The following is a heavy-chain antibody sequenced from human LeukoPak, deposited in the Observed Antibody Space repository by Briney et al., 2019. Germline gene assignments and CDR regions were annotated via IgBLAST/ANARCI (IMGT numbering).Heavy chain of an antibody. Sequence: GGSLRLSCAASGFTFSSYAMSWVRQAPGKGLEWVSAISGSGGSTYYADSVKGRFTISRDNSKNTLYLQMNSLRAEDTAVYYCAKGGLGYCSGGSCYEIDYWGQGTLVTVSS. V-gene: IGHV3-23*01. J-gene: IGHJ4*02. CDR3: AKGGLGYCSGGSCYEIDY. CDR2: ISGSGGST. CDR1: GFTFSSYA. D-gene: IGHD2-15*01.